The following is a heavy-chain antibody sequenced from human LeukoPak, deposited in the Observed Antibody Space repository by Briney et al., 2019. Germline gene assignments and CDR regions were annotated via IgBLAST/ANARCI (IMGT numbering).Heavy chain of an antibody. CDR1: GFTFDNYA. Sequence: GGSLRLSCAASGFTFDNYAMNWVRQAPGRGLEWVSYISGGGAKRHYSDSVKGRLTISRDNPKNTLYLQINNLRAEDTAMYYCAKCSAGYYNDAFDIWGRGPMVTVSS. CDR2: ISGGGAKR. D-gene: IGHD3-10*02. J-gene: IGHJ3*02. CDR3: AKCSAGYYNDAFDI. V-gene: IGHV3-23*01.